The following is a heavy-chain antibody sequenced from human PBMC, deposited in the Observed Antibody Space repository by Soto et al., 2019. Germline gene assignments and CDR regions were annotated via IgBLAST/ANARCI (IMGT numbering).Heavy chain of an antibody. CDR3: AREVXYMVRGLTPDYYYGMDV. CDR2: IIPSYGTA. V-gene: IGHV1-69*06. CDR1: GGTFSSYA. Sequence: GASVKVSCKASGGTFSSYAISWVRQAPGQGLEWMGGIIPSYGTANNAQKFQGRATITADKSTSTAYMELSSLRSEDTAGYYCAREVXYMVRGLTPDYYYGMDVWGQGTTVTVSS. J-gene: IGHJ6*02. D-gene: IGHD3-10*01.